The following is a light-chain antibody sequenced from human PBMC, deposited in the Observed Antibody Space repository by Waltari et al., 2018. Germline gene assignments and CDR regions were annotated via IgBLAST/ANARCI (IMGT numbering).Light chain of an antibody. CDR1: QSVSGY. CDR3: QHRYNWPLT. Sequence: EIVLTQSPDTLSLSLGDTAAISCRASQSVSGYLAWYQQIPRQSPRRLIYDASIRATGVPARFSGSGSGTDFTLTISSLEPEDFAVYYCQHRYNWPLTFGQGTKVEIK. V-gene: IGKV3-11*01. J-gene: IGKJ1*01. CDR2: DAS.